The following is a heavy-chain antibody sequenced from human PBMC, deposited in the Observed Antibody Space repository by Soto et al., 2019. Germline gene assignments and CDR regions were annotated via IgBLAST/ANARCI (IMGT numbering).Heavy chain of an antibody. CDR2: INPGDSES. Sequence: EVQLEQSGGEVKKPGESLKISCKGSGYRIGHYWIGWVRQMPGKGLEWTAIINPGDSESRYSPSFQGQVTIQVTKSISTAYLQLSSLEASDSDMYYCAGPHNNYVADWGQGTLVTVSS. V-gene: IGHV5-51*01. D-gene: IGHD2-21*01. CDR3: AGPHNNYVAD. CDR1: GYRIGHYW. J-gene: IGHJ4*02.